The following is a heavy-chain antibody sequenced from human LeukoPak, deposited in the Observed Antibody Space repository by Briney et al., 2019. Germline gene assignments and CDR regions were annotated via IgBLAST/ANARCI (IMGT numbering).Heavy chain of an antibody. CDR3: AKDHDYGDYVPYYGMDV. J-gene: IGHJ6*02. D-gene: IGHD4-17*01. CDR2: ISGSGGST. Sequence: GGSLRLSCAASGFTFSSYAMSWVRQAPGKGLEWVSAISGSGGSTYYADSVKGRFTISRDSSKNTLYLQMNSLRAEDTAVYYCAKDHDYGDYVPYYGMDVWGQGTTVTVSS. V-gene: IGHV3-23*01. CDR1: GFTFSSYA.